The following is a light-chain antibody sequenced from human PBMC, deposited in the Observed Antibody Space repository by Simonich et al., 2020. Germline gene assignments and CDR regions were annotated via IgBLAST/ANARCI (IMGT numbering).Light chain of an antibody. J-gene: IGKJ5*01. CDR2: WAS. CDR1: QSFLYSSNNKNY. Sequence: DIVMTQSPASLAVSLGERATINCKSSQSFLYSSNNKNYLAWYQQKPGQPPKLLIYWASTRESGVPDRSRGTGSGTDFTLTISSLKAEIVAVYYCQQYYSTPITFGQGTRLEIK. CDR3: QQYYSTPIT. V-gene: IGKV4-1*01.